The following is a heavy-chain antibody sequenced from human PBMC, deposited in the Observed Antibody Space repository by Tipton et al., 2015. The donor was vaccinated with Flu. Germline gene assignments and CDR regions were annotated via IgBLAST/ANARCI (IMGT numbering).Heavy chain of an antibody. CDR3: ARVIGSGSYWYFDL. D-gene: IGHD6-19*01. Sequence: QLVQSGAEVKKPGASVKVSCKASGYTFTSYGISWVRQAPGQGLEWMGWNSTYNGNTNYAQKLQGRVTMTTDTSTSTAYMELRSLRSDDTAVYYCARVIGSGSYWYFDLWVLGTLVTVAS. V-gene: IGHV1-18*01. J-gene: IGHJ2*01. CDR2: NSTYNGNT. CDR1: GYTFTSYG.